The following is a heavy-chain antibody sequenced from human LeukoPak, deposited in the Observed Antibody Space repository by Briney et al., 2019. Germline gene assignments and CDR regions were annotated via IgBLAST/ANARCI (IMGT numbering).Heavy chain of an antibody. Sequence: GGSLRLSCAASGFTFSSYWMTWVRPAPGQGLEWVANIKEDGSAKYHVDSVKGRFTISRDNAKNSLYLQMNSLRVEDTAVYYCTRDTGCSGGACYSFYDYWGQGTLVTVSS. CDR3: TRDTGCSGGACYSFYDY. V-gene: IGHV3-7*01. J-gene: IGHJ4*02. CDR1: GFTFSSYW. D-gene: IGHD2-21*01. CDR2: IKEDGSAK.